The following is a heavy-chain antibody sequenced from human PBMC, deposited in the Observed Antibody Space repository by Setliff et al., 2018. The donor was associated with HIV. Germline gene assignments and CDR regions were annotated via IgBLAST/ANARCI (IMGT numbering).Heavy chain of an antibody. J-gene: IGHJ4*02. D-gene: IGHD3-3*01. CDR2: INHSGST. V-gene: IGHV4-34*01. CDR1: GGSFRGYY. CDR3: ARLGMVDDFDY. Sequence: SETLSLTCAVYGGSFRGYYWSWIRQPPGKGLEWIGEINHSGSTNYNLSLKSRVTISVDTSKNHFSLKLRSVTAADTAVYYCARLGMVDDFDYWGQGTLVTVSS.